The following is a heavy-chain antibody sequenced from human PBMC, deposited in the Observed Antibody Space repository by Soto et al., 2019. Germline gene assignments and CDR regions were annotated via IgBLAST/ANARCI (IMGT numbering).Heavy chain of an antibody. CDR2: INAGNGNT. V-gene: IGHV1-3*01. D-gene: IGHD3-22*01. CDR1: GYTLTRYS. CDR3: AILGTYYFDNSDNYFDF. J-gene: IGHJ4*02. Sequence: ASVKVSCKASGYTLTRYSIHWVRQAPGHSLEWMGWINAGNGNTKFSQKFQGRVTITRDTSASTAYMELRGLRSEDTAVYYCAILGTYYFDNSDNYFDFWGQGTLVTVSS.